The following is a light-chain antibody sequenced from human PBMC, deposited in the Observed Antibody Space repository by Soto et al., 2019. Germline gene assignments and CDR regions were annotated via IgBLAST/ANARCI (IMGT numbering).Light chain of an antibody. Sequence: DIPMTQSPSTLSASVGDRVTITCRASQTISRQLAWYQQKPGKAPKVLIYDASNLESGFPSRFSGSGSGTEFTLTISSLQPDDFATYYCQQYNSYKSFGQGTKVEIK. J-gene: IGKJ1*01. V-gene: IGKV1-5*01. CDR1: QTISRQ. CDR3: QQYNSYKS. CDR2: DAS.